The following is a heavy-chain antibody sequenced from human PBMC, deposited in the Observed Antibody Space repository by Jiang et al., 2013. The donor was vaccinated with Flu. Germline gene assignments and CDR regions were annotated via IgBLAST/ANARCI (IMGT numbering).Heavy chain of an antibody. V-gene: IGHV1-3*01. J-gene: IGHJ3*02. D-gene: IGHD5-18*01. CDR2: INAGNGNT. CDR1: GYTFTSYA. Sequence: SGAEVKKPGASVKVSCKASGYTFTSYAMHWVRQAPGQKLEWMGWINAGNGNTKYSQKFQGRVTITRDTSASTAYMELSSLRSEDTAVYYCARVEGYSYGHDAFDIWGQGTMVTVSS. CDR3: ARVEGYSYGHDAFDI.